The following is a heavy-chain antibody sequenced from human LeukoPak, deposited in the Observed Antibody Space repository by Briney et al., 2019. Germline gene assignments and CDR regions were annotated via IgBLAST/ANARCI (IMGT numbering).Heavy chain of an antibody. CDR2: ISSSSSYI. CDR1: GFTFSSYS. J-gene: IGHJ4*02. Sequence: PGGSLRLSCAASGFTFSSYSMNWVRQAPGKGLEWVSPISSSSSYIYYADSVKGRFTISRDNAKNSLYLQMNSLRAEDTAVYYCARDYSSGWSIDYWGQGTLVTVSS. D-gene: IGHD6-19*01. CDR3: ARDYSSGWSIDY. V-gene: IGHV3-21*01.